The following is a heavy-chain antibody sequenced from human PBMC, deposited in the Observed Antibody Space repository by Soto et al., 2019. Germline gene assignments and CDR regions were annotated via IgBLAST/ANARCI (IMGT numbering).Heavy chain of an antibody. CDR2: INDSGST. V-gene: IGHV4-34*01. J-gene: IGHJ6*02. CDR1: GASLSGYY. Sequence: SETLSLTCGVSGASLSGYYRSWIRQPPGKGLEWIGEINDSGSTSYNPSLKSRVTISVDTSKNQFSLKLTSVTAADTAVYYCASFTPWSYYGSGSYYYGMDVWGQGTTVTVSS. D-gene: IGHD3-10*01. CDR3: ASFTPWSYYGSGSYYYGMDV.